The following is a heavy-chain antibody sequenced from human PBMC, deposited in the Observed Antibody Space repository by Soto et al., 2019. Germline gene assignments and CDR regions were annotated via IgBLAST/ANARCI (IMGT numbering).Heavy chain of an antibody. D-gene: IGHD3-10*01. CDR2: VNPNDGET. CDR3: TSRPMWRPQIINDYGMDV. Sequence: QVQLVQSGAEVKKPGASVTVSCKATGYPFTGYYIHWVRQAPGRGPEWMGWVNPNDGETHYVQKFQGRVTMTADTSVSTGYMELIRLASNDTALSYCTSRPMWRPQIINDYGMDVWGQGTTVTVSS. J-gene: IGHJ6*02. V-gene: IGHV1-2*02. CDR1: GYPFTGYY.